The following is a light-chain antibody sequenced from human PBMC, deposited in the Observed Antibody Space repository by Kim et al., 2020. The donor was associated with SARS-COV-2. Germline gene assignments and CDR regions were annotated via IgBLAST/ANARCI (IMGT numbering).Light chain of an antibody. CDR3: LLSYSDSRV. V-gene: IGLV7-46*01. Sequence: PGGTVTLPCAPRPAPVTSFHFPYWFQQQPRQAPRTLIYDPGNRHSWTPARFSGSLLGGKAALTLSAAQPEDEADYYCLLSYSDSRVFGGGTQLTVL. CDR1: PAPVTSFHF. CDR2: DPG. J-gene: IGLJ2*01.